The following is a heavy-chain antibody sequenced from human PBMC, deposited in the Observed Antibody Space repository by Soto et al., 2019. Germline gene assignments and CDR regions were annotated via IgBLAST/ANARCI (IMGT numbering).Heavy chain of an antibody. CDR1: GGSISSGGYY. J-gene: IGHJ4*02. CDR3: ASMGYHYGSGSYPLDY. V-gene: IGHV4-30-2*01. Sequence: SETLSLTCTVSGGSISSGGYYWSWIRQHPGKGLEWIGYIYHSGSTYYNPSLKSRVTISVDRSKNQFSLNLRSVTAADTAVYYCASMGYHYGSGSYPLDYWGQGTLVTVSS. D-gene: IGHD3-10*01. CDR2: IYHSGST.